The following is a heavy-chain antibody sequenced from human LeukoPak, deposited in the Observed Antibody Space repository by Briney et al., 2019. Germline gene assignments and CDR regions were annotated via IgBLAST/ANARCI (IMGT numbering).Heavy chain of an antibody. D-gene: IGHD3-10*01. CDR3: ARDLWDSTYYYGSGSYYPHFDY. J-gene: IGHJ4*02. CDR1: GYTVTSYY. CDR2: MNPCGGST. V-gene: IGHV1-46*01. Sequence: ASVKVSCKASGYTVTSYYMHWVRQAPGQGLEWTGIMNPCGGSTSYAQKFQGRVTMTRDTSTSTVYMELSSLRSEDTAVYYCARDLWDSTYYYGSGSYYPHFDYWGQGTLVTVSS.